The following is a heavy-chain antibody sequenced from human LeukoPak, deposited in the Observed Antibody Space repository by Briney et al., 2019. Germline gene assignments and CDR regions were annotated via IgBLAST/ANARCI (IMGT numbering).Heavy chain of an antibody. Sequence: GGSLRLSCAASGFIFSNYGMHWVRQAPGKGLEWVSFISGSSSIIHYADSVKGRFTISRDNAKNSLYLQMNSLRAEDTAVYYCARSGTTYYYDSGTRIWGQGTMVTVSS. D-gene: IGHD3-22*01. CDR2: ISGSSSII. CDR3: ARSGTTYYYDSGTRI. CDR1: GFIFSNYG. J-gene: IGHJ3*02. V-gene: IGHV3-48*04.